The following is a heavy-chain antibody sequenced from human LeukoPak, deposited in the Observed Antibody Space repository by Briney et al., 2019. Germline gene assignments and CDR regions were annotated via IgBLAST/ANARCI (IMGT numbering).Heavy chain of an antibody. D-gene: IGHD6-19*01. V-gene: IGHV4-59*01. Sequence: SETLSLTCTVSGGSISSYYWSWIRQPPGKGLEWIGYIYYSGSTNYNPSLKSRVTISVDTSKNQFSLKLSSVTAADTAVYYCARDEQYSSGWYWFDPWGQGTLVTVSS. J-gene: IGHJ5*02. CDR3: ARDEQYSSGWYWFDP. CDR2: IYYSGST. CDR1: GGSISSYY.